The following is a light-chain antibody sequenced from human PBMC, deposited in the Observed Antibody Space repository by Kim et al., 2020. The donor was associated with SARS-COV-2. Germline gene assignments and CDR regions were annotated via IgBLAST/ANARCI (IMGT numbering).Light chain of an antibody. CDR2: AAS. J-gene: IGKJ1*01. CDR3: LQHTNYPWT. Sequence: ASVGDIVTITCRASQDVSNYLTWFQQKPGKVPKRLIYAASSLQSGVPSRFSGSGSGTEFTLTINSLQPEDFGTYYCLQHTNYPWTFGQGTKVEIK. CDR1: QDVSNY. V-gene: IGKV1-17*03.